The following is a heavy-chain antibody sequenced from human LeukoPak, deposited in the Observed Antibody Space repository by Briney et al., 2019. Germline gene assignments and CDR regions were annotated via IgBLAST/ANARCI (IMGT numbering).Heavy chain of an antibody. CDR3: ARSGGGMRPEFDP. J-gene: IGHJ5*02. CDR1: GGSFSGYY. CDR2: INHSGST. V-gene: IGHV4-34*01. Sequence: SETLSLTCAAYGGSFSGYYWSWIRQPPGKGLEWIREINHSGSTNYNPSLKSRVTISVDTSKNQFSLKLSSVTAADTAVCYCARSGGGMRPEFDPWGQGTLVTVSS. D-gene: IGHD1-14*01.